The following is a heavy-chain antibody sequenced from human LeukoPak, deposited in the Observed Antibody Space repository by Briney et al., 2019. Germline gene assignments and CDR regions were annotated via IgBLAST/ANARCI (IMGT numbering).Heavy chain of an antibody. J-gene: IGHJ4*02. CDR1: GYTFIAYY. D-gene: IGHD1-26*01. CDR3: ATGAASYYGD. V-gene: IGHV1-2*02. CDR2: LNPGPGGT. Sequence: ASVKVSCKTSGYTFIAYYLHWVRQAPGQGLEWMGWLNPGPGGTLYAQKFQGRVTMARDTSINTVYMQLSRLRSDDTAVYYCATGAASYYGDWGQGTLVTVSS.